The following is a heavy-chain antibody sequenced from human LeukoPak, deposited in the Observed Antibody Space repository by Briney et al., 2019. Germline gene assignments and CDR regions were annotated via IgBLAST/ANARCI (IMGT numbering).Heavy chain of an antibody. Sequence: GESLKISCKGSGYSFTSYWIGWVRQMPGKGLGWMGIIYPGDSDTRYSPSFQGQVTISADKSISTAYLQWSSLKASDTAMYYCARRLDYDFWSGRLYYFDYWGQGTLVTVSS. V-gene: IGHV5-51*01. CDR3: ARRLDYDFWSGRLYYFDY. CDR1: GYSFTSYW. D-gene: IGHD3-3*01. CDR2: IYPGDSDT. J-gene: IGHJ4*02.